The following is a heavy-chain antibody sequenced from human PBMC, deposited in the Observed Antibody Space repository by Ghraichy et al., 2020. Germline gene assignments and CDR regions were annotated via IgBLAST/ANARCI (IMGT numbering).Heavy chain of an antibody. Sequence: SGPTLVKPTETLTLTCTVSGFPLSNARMGVSWIRQPPGKALEWLAHIFSNDEKSYSTSLKSRLTISKDTSKSQVVLTMTNMDPVDTATYYCARMVGATRDDAFDIWGQGTMVTVSS. CDR1: GFPLSNARMG. J-gene: IGHJ3*02. D-gene: IGHD1-26*01. CDR3: ARMVGATRDDAFDI. V-gene: IGHV2-26*01. CDR2: IFSNDEK.